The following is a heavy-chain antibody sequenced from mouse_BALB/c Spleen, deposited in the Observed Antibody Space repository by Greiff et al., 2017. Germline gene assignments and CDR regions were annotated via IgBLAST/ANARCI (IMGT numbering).Heavy chain of an antibody. CDR2: ISSGGST. CDR1: GFTFSSYA. CDR3: ARGGYDGFAY. V-gene: IGHV5-6-5*01. D-gene: IGHD2-2*01. Sequence: EVHLVESGGGLVKPGGSLKLSCAASGFTFSSYAMSWVRQTPEKRLEWVASISSGGSTYYPDSVKGRFTISRDNARNILYLQMSSLRSEDTAMYYCARGGYDGFAYWGQGTLVTVSA. J-gene: IGHJ3*01.